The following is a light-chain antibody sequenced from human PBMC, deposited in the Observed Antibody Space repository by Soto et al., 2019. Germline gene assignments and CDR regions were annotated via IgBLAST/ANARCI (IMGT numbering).Light chain of an antibody. V-gene: IGKV3-20*01. CDR3: QQYGSSPGIS. CDR2: GAS. J-gene: IGKJ5*01. Sequence: EIVLTQSPGTLSLSPGERATLSCRASQSVISSHLAWYQQKPGQAPRLLIYGASSRATGIPDRFSGSGSGTDFTLTISRLEPEDSAVYYCQQYGSSPGISFGQGTRLEIK. CDR1: QSVISSH.